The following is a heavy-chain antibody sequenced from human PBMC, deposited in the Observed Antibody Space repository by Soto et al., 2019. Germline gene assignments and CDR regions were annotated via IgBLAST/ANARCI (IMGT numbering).Heavy chain of an antibody. J-gene: IGHJ3*02. D-gene: IGHD6-19*01. V-gene: IGHV5-51*01. CDR3: ARQRNSSGLSPDAFDI. Sequence: PGESLKISCKGSGFIFATSWIGWVRQMPGKGLERMGIIYPGGSDTKYSPSFQGLVTISADKSVTTAYLQWSSLRASDTAMYYCARQRNSSGLSPDAFDIWGQGTMVTVSS. CDR2: IYPGGSDT. CDR1: GFIFATSW.